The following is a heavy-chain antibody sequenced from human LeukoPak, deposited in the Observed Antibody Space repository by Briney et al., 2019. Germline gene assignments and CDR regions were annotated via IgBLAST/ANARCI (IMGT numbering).Heavy chain of an antibody. CDR2: MNPNSGAT. Sequence: ASVKVSCKTSGYTFTAYYMHWVRQAPGQRPEWLGWMNPNSGATNYAQNFQGRVTMTRDTSISTAYMELSRLRSDGTAVYYCARGGRSLAWNYDYWGQGTLVTVSS. CDR1: GYTFTAYY. CDR3: ARGGRSLAWNYDY. J-gene: IGHJ4*02. D-gene: IGHD1-7*01. V-gene: IGHV1-2*02.